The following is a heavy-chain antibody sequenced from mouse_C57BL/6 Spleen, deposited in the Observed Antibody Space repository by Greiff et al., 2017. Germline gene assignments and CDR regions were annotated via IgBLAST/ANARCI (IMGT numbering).Heavy chain of an antibody. Sequence: VQLQQSGPELVKPGASVKIPCKASGYTFTDYNMDWVKQSHGKSLEWIGDINPNNGGTIYNQKFKGKATLTVDKSSSPAYMELRSLTSEDTAVYYCARGYYYGSSYGFAYWGQGTLVTVSA. D-gene: IGHD1-1*01. CDR1: GYTFTDYN. V-gene: IGHV1-18*01. CDR2: INPNNGGT. J-gene: IGHJ3*01. CDR3: ARGYYYGSSYGFAY.